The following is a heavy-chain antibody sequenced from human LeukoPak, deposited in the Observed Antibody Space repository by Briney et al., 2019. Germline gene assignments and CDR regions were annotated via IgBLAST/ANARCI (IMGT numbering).Heavy chain of an antibody. V-gene: IGHV1-46*01. CDR1: GYTFTSYY. Sequence: ASVKVSCKASGYTFTSYYMHWVRQAPGQGLEWMGIINPSGGSTSYAQKFQGRVTMTRDTSTSTVYMELSSLRSEDTAVYYCARSLYYDSSGPYGMDVWGQGTTVTVSS. CDR2: INPSGGST. CDR3: ARSLYYDSSGPYGMDV. D-gene: IGHD3-22*01. J-gene: IGHJ6*02.